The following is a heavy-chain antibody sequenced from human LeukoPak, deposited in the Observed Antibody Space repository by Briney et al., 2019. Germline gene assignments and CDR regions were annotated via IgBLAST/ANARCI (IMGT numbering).Heavy chain of an antibody. Sequence: ASVKVSCKASGGTFSSYAISWVRQAPGQGLEWMGGIIPIFGTANYAQKFQGRVTITADESTSTAYMELSSLRSEDTAVYYCANPRYDSSGYYYVDWGQGTLVTVSS. V-gene: IGHV1-69*13. CDR2: IIPIFGTA. J-gene: IGHJ4*02. D-gene: IGHD3-22*01. CDR3: ANPRYDSSGYYYVD. CDR1: GGTFSSYA.